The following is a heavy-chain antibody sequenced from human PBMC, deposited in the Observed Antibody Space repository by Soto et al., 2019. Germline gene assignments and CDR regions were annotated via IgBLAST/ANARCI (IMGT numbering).Heavy chain of an antibody. D-gene: IGHD6-19*01. CDR1: GFTFSSYA. V-gene: IGHV3-30-3*01. CDR3: VRGDSSGGYFDY. Sequence: QVQLVESGGGVVQPGRSLRLSCAASGFTFSSYAMHWVRQAPGKGLEWVAVISYDGSNKYYADSVKGRFTISRDNSKNTLYLQMNSLRAEDTAVYYCVRGDSSGGYFDYWGQGTLVTVSS. J-gene: IGHJ4*02. CDR2: ISYDGSNK.